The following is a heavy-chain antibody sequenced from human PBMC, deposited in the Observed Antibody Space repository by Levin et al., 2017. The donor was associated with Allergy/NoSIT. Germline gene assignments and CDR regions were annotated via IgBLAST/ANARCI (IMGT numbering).Heavy chain of an antibody. V-gene: IGHV3-48*01. CDR1: GFTFSSYS. CDR3: ARELIPRY. CDR2: ISSSSSTI. Sequence: GGSLRLSCAASGFTFSSYSMNWVRQAPGKGLEWVSYISSSSSTIYYADSVKGRFTISRDNAKNSLYLQMNSLRAEDTAVYYCARELIPRYWGQGTLVTVSS. J-gene: IGHJ4*02.